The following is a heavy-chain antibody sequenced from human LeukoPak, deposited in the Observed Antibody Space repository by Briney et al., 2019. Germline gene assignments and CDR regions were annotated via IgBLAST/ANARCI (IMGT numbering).Heavy chain of an antibody. CDR3: ARSRPGTEAGQPNFDY. Sequence: GGSLRLSCAASGFPFSTYSMSWVRQALGKGLEWVSYISSISSIIYYADSVKGRFTISRDNARSSLYLQMNSLRAEDTAVYYCARSRPGTEAGQPNFDYWGQGTLVTVSS. CDR2: ISSISSII. CDR1: GFPFSTYS. V-gene: IGHV3-48*01. J-gene: IGHJ4*02. D-gene: IGHD6-13*01.